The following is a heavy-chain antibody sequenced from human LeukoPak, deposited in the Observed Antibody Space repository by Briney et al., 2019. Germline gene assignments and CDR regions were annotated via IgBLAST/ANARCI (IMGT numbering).Heavy chain of an antibody. CDR3: ARSHDYSTSLAFDV. CDR2: ITYSGST. D-gene: IGHD4-11*01. Sequence: SETLSLTCADYGGSFSGYYWSWIRQPPGKGLEWIGEITYSGSTNYNPPLKSRVTISVDTSKNQFSLKLTSVTAADTAVYYCARSHDYSTSLAFDVWGQGTMVTVSS. V-gene: IGHV4-34*01. J-gene: IGHJ3*01. CDR1: GGSFSGYY.